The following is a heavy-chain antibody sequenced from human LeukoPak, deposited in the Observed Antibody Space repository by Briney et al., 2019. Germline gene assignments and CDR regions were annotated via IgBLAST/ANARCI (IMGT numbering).Heavy chain of an antibody. J-gene: IGHJ3*02. Sequence: PGGSLRLSCAASGFTFSSYAMSWVRQAPGKGLEWVSAISGSGGSTYYADSVKGRFTISRDNSKNTLYLQMNSLRAEDTAVYYCAKDCSSVVVATDAFDIWGQGTMVTVSS. CDR3: AKDCSSVVVATDAFDI. D-gene: IGHD2-15*01. CDR1: GFTFSSYA. V-gene: IGHV3-23*01. CDR2: ISGSGGST.